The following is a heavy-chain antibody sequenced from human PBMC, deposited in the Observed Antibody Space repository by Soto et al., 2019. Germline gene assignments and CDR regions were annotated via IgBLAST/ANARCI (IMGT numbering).Heavy chain of an antibody. J-gene: IGHJ5*02. CDR2: IYYSGST. V-gene: IGHV4-31*03. D-gene: IGHD3-22*01. Sequence: QVQLQESGPGLVKPSQTLSLTCTVSGGSISSGGYYWSWIRQHPGKGLEWIGYIYYSGSTYYNPSLLSRVXXXVXXSKNQFSLKLRSVTAADTAVYYCAISSGYADGFDPWGQGTLVTVSS. CDR3: AISSGYADGFDP. CDR1: GGSISSGGYY.